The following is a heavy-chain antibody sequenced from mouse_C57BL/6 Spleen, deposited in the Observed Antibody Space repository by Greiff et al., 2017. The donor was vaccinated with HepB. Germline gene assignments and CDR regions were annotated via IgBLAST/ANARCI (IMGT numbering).Heavy chain of an antibody. J-gene: IGHJ2*01. D-gene: IGHD4-1*01. CDR1: GFTFSDYY. CDR3: ARDPGTKGYFDY. CDR2: INYDGSST. V-gene: IGHV5-16*01. Sequence: EVKLVESEGGLVQPGSSMKLSCTASGFTFSDYYMAWVRQVPEKGLEWVANINYDGSSTYYLDSLKSRFIISRDNAKNILYLQMSSLKSEDTATYYCARDPGTKGYFDYWGQGTTLTVSS.